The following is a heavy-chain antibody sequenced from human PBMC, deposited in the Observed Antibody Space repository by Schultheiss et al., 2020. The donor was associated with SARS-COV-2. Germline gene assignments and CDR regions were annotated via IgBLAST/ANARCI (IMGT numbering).Heavy chain of an antibody. D-gene: IGHD6-13*01. V-gene: IGHV4-59*01. J-gene: IGHJ2*01. CDR2: IYYSGST. CDR1: GGPISSYY. Sequence: SETLSLTCTVSGGPISSYYWSWIRQPPGKGLEWIGYIYYSGSTNYNPSLKSRVTISVDTSKNQFSLKLSSAAAADTAVYYCAGGTPYSSSWPYWYFDLWGRGTLVTVSS. CDR3: AGGTPYSSSWPYWYFDL.